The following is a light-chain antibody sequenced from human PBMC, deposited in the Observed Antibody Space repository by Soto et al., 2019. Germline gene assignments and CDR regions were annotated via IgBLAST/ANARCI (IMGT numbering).Light chain of an antibody. J-gene: IGKJ1*01. Sequence: EVVMTQSPATLSVSPGERATLSCRASQSVSSNLAWYQQKPGQSPRPLIYGTSTRATGIPARFIGSGSGTEFTLTITSLQSANFAVYYCQQNNNLPQWKFGQGTQTESK. CDR1: QSVSSN. CDR2: GTS. CDR3: QQNNNLPQWK. V-gene: IGKV3-15*01.